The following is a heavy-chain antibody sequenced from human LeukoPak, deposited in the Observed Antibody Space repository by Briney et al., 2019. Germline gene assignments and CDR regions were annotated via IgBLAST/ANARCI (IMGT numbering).Heavy chain of an antibody. CDR3: ASPGGVVVAATGLGFDY. J-gene: IGHJ4*02. D-gene: IGHD2-15*01. CDR1: GGTFSSYA. V-gene: IGHV1-69*13. CDR2: IIPIFGTA. Sequence: ASVKVSRKASGGTFSSYAISWVRQAPGQGLEWMGGIIPIFGTANYAQKFQGRVTITADESTSTAYMELSSLRSEDTAVYYCASPGGVVVAATGLGFDYWGQGTLVTVSS.